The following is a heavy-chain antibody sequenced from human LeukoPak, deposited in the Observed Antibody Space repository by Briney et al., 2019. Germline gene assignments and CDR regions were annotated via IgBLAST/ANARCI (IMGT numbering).Heavy chain of an antibody. D-gene: IGHD1-26*01. CDR3: ARSRTAYYNVYADF. CDR1: GCTFSSYW. Sequence: GGSLRLSRVASGCTFSSYWMSWFRQAPGKGLEWVATIKEDGSEKYYADYVKGRFTISRDNAKNSLSLQMSSLRDEDTAVFYCARSRTAYYNVYADFWGQGTLVTVSS. V-gene: IGHV3-7*01. J-gene: IGHJ4*02. CDR2: IKEDGSEK.